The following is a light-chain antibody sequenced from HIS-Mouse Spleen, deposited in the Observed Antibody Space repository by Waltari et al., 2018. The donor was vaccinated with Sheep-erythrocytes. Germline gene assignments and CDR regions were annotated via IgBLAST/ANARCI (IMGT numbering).Light chain of an antibody. CDR2: QDS. J-gene: IGLJ2*01. CDR3: QAWDSSTAWNVV. Sequence: SYELTQPPSVSVSPGQTASITCSGDKLGDKYACWYQQKPGKSPVLVIYQDSKLPSVSPERFSGSNSGNTATLTISGTQAMDEADDYCQAWDSSTAWNVVFGGGTKLTVL. V-gene: IGLV3-1*01. CDR1: KLGDKY.